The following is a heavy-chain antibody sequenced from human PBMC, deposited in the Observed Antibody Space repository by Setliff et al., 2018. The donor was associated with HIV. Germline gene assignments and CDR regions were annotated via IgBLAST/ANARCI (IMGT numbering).Heavy chain of an antibody. CDR3: ARGLVGAATSYYYYYMDV. V-gene: IGHV4-59*01. Sequence: PSETLSLTCTVSGDPISSSYWSWIRQPPGKGLEWIGYIYHSVSTNYNPSLKSRVTISLDTSKNQFSLKLSSVTAADTAVYYCARGLVGAATSYYYYYMDVWGKGTTVTV. D-gene: IGHD1-26*01. CDR2: IYHSVST. CDR1: GDPISSSY. J-gene: IGHJ6*03.